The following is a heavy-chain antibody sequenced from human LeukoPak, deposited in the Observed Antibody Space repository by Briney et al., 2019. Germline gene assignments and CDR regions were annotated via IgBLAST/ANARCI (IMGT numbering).Heavy chain of an antibody. Sequence: ASVKVSCKASGYTFTSYYMHWVRQAPGQGLEWMGIINPSGGSTSYAQKFQGRVTMTRDMSTSTVYMELSSLRSEDTAVYYCARDLTGIAGPLGIDPWGQGTLVTVSS. CDR3: ARDLTGIAGPLGIDP. V-gene: IGHV1-46*01. J-gene: IGHJ5*02. CDR1: GYTFTSYY. CDR2: INPSGGST. D-gene: IGHD6-13*01.